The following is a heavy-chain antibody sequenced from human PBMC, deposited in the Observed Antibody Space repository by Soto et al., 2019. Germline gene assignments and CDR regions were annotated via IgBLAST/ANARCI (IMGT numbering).Heavy chain of an antibody. J-gene: IGHJ6*02. D-gene: IGHD5-18*01. CDR2: IYSGGST. V-gene: IGHV3-53*01. CDR3: ARETAMATSGNYYYYYGMDV. Sequence: GGSLRLSCAASGFTVSSNYMSWVRQAPGKGLEWVSVIYSGGSTYYADSVKGRFTISRDNSKNTLYLQMNSLRVEDTAVYYCARETAMATSGNYYYYYGMDVWGQGTTVTVSS. CDR1: GFTVSSNY.